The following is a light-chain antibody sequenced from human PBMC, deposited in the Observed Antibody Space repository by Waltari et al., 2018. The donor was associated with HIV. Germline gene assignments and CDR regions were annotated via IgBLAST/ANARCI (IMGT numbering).Light chain of an antibody. Sequence: QSVLTQPPSASGTPGQRVTISCSGSSSNIGSNYVYWYQQLPGTAPKLLIQRNNQRPSGLPDRFSDSKSGTSASLAISGLRSEDEADYYCAAWDDSLSGYVVFGGGTKLTVL. CDR3: AAWDDSLSGYVV. V-gene: IGLV1-47*01. CDR2: RNN. J-gene: IGLJ2*01. CDR1: SSNIGSNY.